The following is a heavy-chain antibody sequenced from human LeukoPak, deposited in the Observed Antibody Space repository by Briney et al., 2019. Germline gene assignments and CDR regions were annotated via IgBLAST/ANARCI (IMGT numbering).Heavy chain of an antibody. J-gene: IGHJ4*02. V-gene: IGHV4-59*11. CDR1: GGSITSHF. CDR2: IYHSGIT. CDR3: ARDGYSGSSLFDS. Sequence: SETLSLTSTVSGGSITSHFWSWIRQPPGKGLEWIGYIYHSGITNYNPSLKSRVTISVDTSKNQFSLELNSVTAADTAVYYCARDGYSGSSLFDSWGQGTLVTASS. D-gene: IGHD1-26*01.